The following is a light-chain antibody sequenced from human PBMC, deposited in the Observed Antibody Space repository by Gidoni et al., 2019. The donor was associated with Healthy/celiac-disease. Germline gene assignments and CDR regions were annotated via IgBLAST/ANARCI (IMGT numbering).Light chain of an antibody. V-gene: IGKV3-20*01. J-gene: IGKJ2*01. CDR3: QQYGSSPYT. Sequence: EMVLKQPPGTLSLSPGEGATLSCRASQSVSSSYLAWYQQKPGQAPRLLIYGASRRATGIPDRFSGSGSGTDFTLTISRLEPEDFAVYYCQQYGSSPYTFGQGTKLEIK. CDR1: QSVSSSY. CDR2: GAS.